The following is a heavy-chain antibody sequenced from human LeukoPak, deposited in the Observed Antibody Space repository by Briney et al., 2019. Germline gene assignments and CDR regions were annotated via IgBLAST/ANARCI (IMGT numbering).Heavy chain of an antibody. V-gene: IGHV1-2*02. D-gene: IGHD6-13*01. J-gene: IGHJ5*02. CDR1: GYTFTGYY. CDR3: ARDAVAAALNWFDP. Sequence: ASVKVSCKASGYTFTGYYMHWVRQAPGQGLEWMGWINPNSGGTNYAQKFQGRVTMTRDTSMSTAYMELSRLRSDDTAVYYCARDAVAAALNWFDPWGQGTLVTVSS. CDR2: INPNSGGT.